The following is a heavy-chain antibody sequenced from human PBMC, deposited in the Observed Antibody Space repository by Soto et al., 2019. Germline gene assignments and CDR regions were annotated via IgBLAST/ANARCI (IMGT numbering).Heavy chain of an antibody. J-gene: IGHJ4*02. V-gene: IGHV3-11*05. Sequence: GGALRLSCAASGFTFSDYYMTWIRQAPGKGLEWVSYVSSRSTSTNYADSMKGRFTISRDNAKNSLYLQMNSLRAEDTAVYYCARDNGGTFEYWGQGTLVTVFS. CDR3: ARDNGGTFEY. CDR1: GFTFSDYY. CDR2: VSSRSTST. D-gene: IGHD2-8*01.